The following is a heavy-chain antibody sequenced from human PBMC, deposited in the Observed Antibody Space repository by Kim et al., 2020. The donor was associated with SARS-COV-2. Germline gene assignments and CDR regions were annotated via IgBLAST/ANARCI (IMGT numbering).Heavy chain of an antibody. CDR2: IYSGGSST. V-gene: IGHV3-23*03. D-gene: IGHD3-10*01. CDR3: ATPGGGLGEITPLDY. CDR1: GFTFSSYA. Sequence: GGSLRLSCAASGFTFSSYAMSWVRQAPGKGLEWVSVIYSGGSSTYYADSVKGRFTISRDNSKNTLDLQMNSLRAEDTAVYYCATPGGGLGEITPLDYWGQGTLVPVAS. J-gene: IGHJ4*02.